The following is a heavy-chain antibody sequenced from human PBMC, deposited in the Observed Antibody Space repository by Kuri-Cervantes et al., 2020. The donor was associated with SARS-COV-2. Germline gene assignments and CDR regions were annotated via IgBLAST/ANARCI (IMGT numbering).Heavy chain of an antibody. CDR3: ARDYVDAFDI. D-gene: IGHD3-16*01. J-gene: IGHJ3*02. CDR2: IYPGDSDT. Sequence: GGSLRLSCKGSGYSFTSYWIGWVRQMPGKGLEWMGIIYPGDSDTRYSPSFQGQVTISADKSISTAYLQWSSLKASDTAMYYCARDYVDAFDIWGQGTMVTVSS. V-gene: IGHV5-51*01. CDR1: GYSFTSYW.